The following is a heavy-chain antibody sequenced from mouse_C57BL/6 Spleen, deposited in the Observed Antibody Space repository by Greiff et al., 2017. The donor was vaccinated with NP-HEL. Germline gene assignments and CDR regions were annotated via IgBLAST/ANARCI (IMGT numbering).Heavy chain of an antibody. CDR3: ARSRGDSSGYGGAMDD. J-gene: IGHJ4*01. V-gene: IGHV1-82*01. CDR2: IYPGDGAT. D-gene: IGHD3-2*02. Sequence: VKLVESGPELVKPGASVKISCKASGYAFSSSWMNWVKQRPGKGLEWIGRIYPGDGATNYNGKFKGKATLTADTSSSTAYMQLSSLTSEDSAVYVCARSRGDSSGYGGAMDDWGQGTSVTVSA. CDR1: GYAFSSSW.